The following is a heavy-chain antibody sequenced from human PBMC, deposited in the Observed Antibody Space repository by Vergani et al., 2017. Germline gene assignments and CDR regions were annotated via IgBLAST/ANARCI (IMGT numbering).Heavy chain of an antibody. V-gene: IGHV4-34*01. J-gene: IGHJ6*03. Sequence: QVQLQQWGGGLLKPSETLSLTCVVNGGSFTSYLWTWIRQSPGEGLEWVGDIDHTGRPDYNPSLKSRVTISVDRSKNQFSLKLSSVTAADTAVYYCARSVTGKNYYYMDVWGKGTTVTVSS. CDR3: ARSVTGKNYYYMDV. CDR2: IDHTGRP. CDR1: GGSFTSYL. D-gene: IGHD1-20*01.